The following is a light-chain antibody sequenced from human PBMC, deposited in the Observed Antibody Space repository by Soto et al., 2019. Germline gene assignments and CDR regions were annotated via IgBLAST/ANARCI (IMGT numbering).Light chain of an antibody. CDR3: QKYNSA. CDR1: QGISNY. Sequence: DIQMTQSPSSLSASVGDSVTITCRASQGISNYLAWYQQKPGKVPKLLIYAASTLQSGVPSRFSGSGSGTDFTLTISSLQPEDVATYYCQKYNSAFGGGTKVEIK. V-gene: IGKV1-27*01. CDR2: AAS. J-gene: IGKJ4*01.